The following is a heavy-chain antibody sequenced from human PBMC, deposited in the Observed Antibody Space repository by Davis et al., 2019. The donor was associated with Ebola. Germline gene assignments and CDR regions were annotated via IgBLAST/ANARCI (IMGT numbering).Heavy chain of an antibody. D-gene: IGHD2-15*01. V-gene: IGHV3-21*01. CDR3: ARDRVRCGGGSCYPYYFDY. CDR1: GFTFSSYS. CDR2: ISSSSSYI. J-gene: IGHJ4*02. Sequence: GESLKISCAASGFTFSSYSMNWVRQAPGKGLEWVSSISSSSSYIYYADSVKGRFTISRDNAKNSLYLQMNSLRAEDTAVYYCARDRVRCGGGSCYPYYFDYWGQGTLVTVSS.